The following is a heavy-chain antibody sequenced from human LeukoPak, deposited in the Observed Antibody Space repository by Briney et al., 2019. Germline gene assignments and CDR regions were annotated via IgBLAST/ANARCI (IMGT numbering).Heavy chain of an antibody. D-gene: IGHD3-10*01. J-gene: IGHJ3*02. CDR3: ARGDLSCHGSGSYCAFDI. CDR1: GDSTGSNY. V-gene: IGHV4-59*08. Sequence: PSETLSLTCTVSGDSTGSNYWSWIRQPPGKGLEWIGFIHDSGSTHYTPSLDSRVTISLDTSRTQFSLKLTSVTAADTAVYYCARGDLSCHGSGSYCAFDIWGQGTVVTVSS. CDR2: IHDSGST.